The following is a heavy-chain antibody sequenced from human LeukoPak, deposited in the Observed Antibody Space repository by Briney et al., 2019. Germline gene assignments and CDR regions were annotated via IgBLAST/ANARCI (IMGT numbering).Heavy chain of an antibody. CDR3: ARDLSGVTGYTYGRGIDY. D-gene: IGHD5-18*01. CDR2: ISTSSIYI. J-gene: IGHJ4*02. V-gene: IGHV3-21*01. Sequence: PGGSLRLSCAASGFTFSRYSMNWVSQAPGKGLEWVSSISTSSIYIYYADSLKGRFTISRDNAKNSLYLQMNSLRAEDTAVYYCARDLSGVTGYTYGRGIDYWGQGTLVTVSS. CDR1: GFTFSRYS.